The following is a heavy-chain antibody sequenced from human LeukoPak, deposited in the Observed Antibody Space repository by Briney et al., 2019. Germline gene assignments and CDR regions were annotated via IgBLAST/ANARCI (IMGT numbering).Heavy chain of an antibody. J-gene: IGHJ4*02. CDR3: ARARVWFGECLDY. CDR1: GGSFSGYY. D-gene: IGHD3-10*01. Sequence: SETLSLTCAVYGGSFSGYYWSWIRQPPGKGLEWIGEINHSGSTNHNPSLKSRVTISVDTSKNQFSLKLSSVTAADTAVYYCARARVWFGECLDYWGQGTLVTVSS. V-gene: IGHV4-34*01. CDR2: INHSGST.